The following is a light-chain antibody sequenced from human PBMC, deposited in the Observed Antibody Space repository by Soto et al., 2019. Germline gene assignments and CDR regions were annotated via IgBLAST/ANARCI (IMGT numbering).Light chain of an antibody. CDR3: HQYNSYSRT. CDR1: QSISSW. J-gene: IGKJ1*01. V-gene: IGKV1-5*03. Sequence: DIQMTQSPSSLSASVGDRVTIPCRASQSISSWLAWYQQKPGKAPKLLIYKATTLESGVPSRFSGSGYGTEFTLTISSLQPDDFATYYCHQYNSYSRTFGQGTKVDIK. CDR2: KAT.